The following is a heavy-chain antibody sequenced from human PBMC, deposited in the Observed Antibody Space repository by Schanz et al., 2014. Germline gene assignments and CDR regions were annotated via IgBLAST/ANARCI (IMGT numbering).Heavy chain of an antibody. J-gene: IGHJ4*02. CDR3: AKSLESCPGGRCSRGYFDY. CDR1: GFTFSSYA. CDR2: FDAHDGRA. D-gene: IGHD2-8*02. V-gene: IGHV3-23*04. Sequence: EVQLAESGGGLVQPGGSLRLSCAASGFTFSSYAMSWVRQAPGKGLEWVSGFDAHDGRAYYADSAKGRFTISRDNSKSTLYVEMNSLRVEDTAVYYCAKSLESCPGGRCSRGYFDYWGQGTLXTVSS.